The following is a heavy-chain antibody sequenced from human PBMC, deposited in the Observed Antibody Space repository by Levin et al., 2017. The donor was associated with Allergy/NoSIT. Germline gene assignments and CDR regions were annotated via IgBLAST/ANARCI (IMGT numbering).Heavy chain of an antibody. Sequence: SETLSLTCTVSGGSISSSSYYWGWIRQPPGKGLEWIGSIYYSGSTNYNPSLKSRVTISVDTSKNQFSLKLSSVTAADTALYYCARVPIAAAGIDYWGQGTLVTVSS. CDR3: ARVPIAAAGIDY. CDR1: GGSISSSSYY. D-gene: IGHD6-13*01. V-gene: IGHV4-39*07. CDR2: IYYSGST. J-gene: IGHJ4*02.